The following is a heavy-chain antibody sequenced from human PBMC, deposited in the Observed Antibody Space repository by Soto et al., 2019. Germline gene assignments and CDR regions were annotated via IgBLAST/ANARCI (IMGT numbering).Heavy chain of an antibody. J-gene: IGHJ4*02. CDR3: ARDINYYDSSGYYFFGY. Sequence: QVQLVQSGAEVKKPGASVKVSCKASGYTFTSYGISWVQQAPGQGLEWMGWISAYNGNTNYAQKLQGRVTMTTDTSTSTAYMELRSLRSDDTAVYYCARDINYYDSSGYYFFGYWGQGTLVTVSS. CDR2: ISAYNGNT. CDR1: GYTFTSYG. D-gene: IGHD3-22*01. V-gene: IGHV1-18*04.